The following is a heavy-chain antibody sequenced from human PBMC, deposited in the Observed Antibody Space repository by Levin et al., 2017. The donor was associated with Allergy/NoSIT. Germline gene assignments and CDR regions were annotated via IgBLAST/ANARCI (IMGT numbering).Heavy chain of an antibody. V-gene: IGHV3-30*18. CDR2: ISYDGSHE. Sequence: GGSLRLSCVASGFTFSYFGMHWVRQAPGKGLEWVAVISYDGSHEYYADSVKGRFTISRDNPKNTLYLQMNSLRTEDTAAYYCVKDTVSAYNLYYALDVWGQGTTVTVSS. CDR3: VKDTVSAYNLYYALDV. CDR1: GFTFSYFG. D-gene: IGHD4-17*01. J-gene: IGHJ6*02.